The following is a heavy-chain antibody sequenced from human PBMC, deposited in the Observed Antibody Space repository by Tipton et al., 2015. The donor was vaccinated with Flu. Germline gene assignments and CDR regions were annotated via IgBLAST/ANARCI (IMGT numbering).Heavy chain of an antibody. J-gene: IGHJ2*01. V-gene: IGHV4-59*01. CDR3: ARVSLQQLDGIWYFDL. CDR1: GGSISSYY. Sequence: TLSLTCTVSGGSISSYYWSWIRQPPGKGLEWIGYIYYSGSTNYNPSLKSRVTISVDTSKNQFSLKLSSVTAADTAVYYCARVSLQQLDGIWYFDLWGRGTLVTVSS. D-gene: IGHD6-6*01. CDR2: IYYSGST.